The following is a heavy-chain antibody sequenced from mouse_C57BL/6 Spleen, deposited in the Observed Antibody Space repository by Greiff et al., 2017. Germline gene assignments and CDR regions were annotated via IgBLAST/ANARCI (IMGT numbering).Heavy chain of an antibody. D-gene: IGHD1-1*01. V-gene: IGHV1-26*01. J-gene: IGHJ4*01. Sequence: VQLQQSGPELVKPGASVKISCKASGYTFTDYYMNWVKQSHGKSLEWIGDINPNNGGTSYNQKFKGKATLTVDKSSSTAYMELRSLTSEDSAVYYCARDPSTVVAKGYAMDYWGQGTSVTVSS. CDR1: GYTFTDYY. CDR3: ARDPSTVVAKGYAMDY. CDR2: INPNNGGT.